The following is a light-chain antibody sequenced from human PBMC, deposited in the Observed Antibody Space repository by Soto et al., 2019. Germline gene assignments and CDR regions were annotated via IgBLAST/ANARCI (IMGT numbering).Light chain of an antibody. CDR2: EAS. CDR1: QSVSSW. Sequence: DIQMTQSPSTLAASIGDTGTITCRASQSVSSWLAWYQQKPGEAPNLLIYEASTLETGVPSRFSGSGSGTKFTLTISSRQPDDFATYYCQQYNSYSPYNFGQGTKLEIK. CDR3: QQYNSYSPYN. V-gene: IGKV1-5*03. J-gene: IGKJ2*01.